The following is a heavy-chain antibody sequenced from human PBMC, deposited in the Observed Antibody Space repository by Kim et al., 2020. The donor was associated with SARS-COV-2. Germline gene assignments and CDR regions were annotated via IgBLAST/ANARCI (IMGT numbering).Heavy chain of an antibody. V-gene: IGHV3-72*01. D-gene: IGHD5-18*01. CDR2: TRNKANSYTT. J-gene: IGHJ5*02. Sequence: GGSLRLSCAASGFTFSDHYMDWVRQAPGKGLEWVGRTRNKANSYTTEYAASVKGRFTISRDDSKNSLYLQMNSLKTEDTAVYYCARVTVNVDTAWRWFDPWGQGTLVTVSS. CDR3: ARVTVNVDTAWRWFDP. CDR1: GFTFSDHY.